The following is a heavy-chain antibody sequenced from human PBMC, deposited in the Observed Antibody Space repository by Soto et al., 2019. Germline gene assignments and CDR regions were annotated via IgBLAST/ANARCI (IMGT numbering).Heavy chain of an antibody. CDR2: IWYDGSNK. CDR3: ARPYSSNAAEATEYFQH. CDR1: GFIFSTYV. D-gene: IGHD6-13*01. V-gene: IGHV3-33*01. Sequence: QVQLVESGGGVVQPGRSLRLSCAAFGFIFSTYVMHWVRQAPGKGPEWVADIWYDGSNKYYADSVKGRFTISRDNSKTTLYLQMNSLRAEDTAVYYCARPYSSNAAEATEYFQHWGQGTLVSVSS. J-gene: IGHJ1*01.